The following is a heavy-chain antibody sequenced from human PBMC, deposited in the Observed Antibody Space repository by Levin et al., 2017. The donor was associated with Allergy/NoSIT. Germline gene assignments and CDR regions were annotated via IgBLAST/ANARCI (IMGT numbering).Heavy chain of an antibody. D-gene: IGHD3-10*01. CDR2: INCSGGST. J-gene: IGHJ5*02. Sequence: VKVSCKASGYTFTSYYMHWVRQAPGQGLEWMGIINCSGGSTSYAQKFQGRVTMTRDTSTSTVYMELSSLRSEDTAVYYCARAKYYYGSGSPDNWFDPWGQGTLVTVSS. CDR1: GYTFTSYY. CDR3: ARAKYYYGSGSPDNWFDP. V-gene: IGHV1-46*01.